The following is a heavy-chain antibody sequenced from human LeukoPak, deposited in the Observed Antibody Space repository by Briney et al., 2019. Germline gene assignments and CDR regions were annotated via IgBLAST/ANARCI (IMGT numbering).Heavy chain of an antibody. V-gene: IGHV1-8*01. CDR2: MSPNSGNT. D-gene: IGHD3-22*01. Sequence: GASVKVSCKASGYTFTSYDINWMRQATGQRLEWMGGMSPNSGNTGYAQKFQGRVTMTRDTSTGTAYLELSSLRSEDSAVYYCVRLYDSSGYYIPYYYYGMDVWGEGTTVTVSS. J-gene: IGHJ6*04. CDR3: VRLYDSSGYYIPYYYYGMDV. CDR1: GYTFTSYD.